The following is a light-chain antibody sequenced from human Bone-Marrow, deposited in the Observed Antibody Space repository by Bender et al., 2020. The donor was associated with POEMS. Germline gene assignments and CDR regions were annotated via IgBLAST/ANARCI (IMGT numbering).Light chain of an antibody. V-gene: IGLV3-1*01. CDR1: KLGDQY. CDR3: QAWDANTAV. J-gene: IGLJ3*02. CDR2: QDS. Sequence: SYELTQPPSVSVSPGQTASITCSGDKLGDQYTFWFQQKPGQSPILVVYQDSRRPSGIPERFSGSTSDNTSTLIISGTQPMDEADYYCQAWDANTAVFGGGTKLTVL.